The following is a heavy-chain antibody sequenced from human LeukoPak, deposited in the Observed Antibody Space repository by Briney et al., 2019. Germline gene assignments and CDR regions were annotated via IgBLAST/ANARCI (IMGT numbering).Heavy chain of an antibody. CDR2: ISWDGGST. CDR3: AKGAYSNYAHYYFDY. Sequence: SGGSLRLSCAASGFTFDDYTIHWVRQAPGKGLEWVSLISWDGGSTYYADSVKGRFTISRDNSKNSLYLQMNSLRTEDTALYYCAKGAYSNYAHYYFDYWGQGTLVTVSS. V-gene: IGHV3-43*01. J-gene: IGHJ4*02. CDR1: GFTFDDYT. D-gene: IGHD4-11*01.